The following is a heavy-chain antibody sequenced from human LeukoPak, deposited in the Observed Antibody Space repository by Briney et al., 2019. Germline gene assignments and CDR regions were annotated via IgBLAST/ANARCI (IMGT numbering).Heavy chain of an antibody. CDR2: ISYDGSNN. J-gene: IGHJ6*02. D-gene: IGHD5-18*01. V-gene: IGHV3-30*18. CDR1: GFTFSSYG. CDR3: AKRGGGYSYGYYYYYGMDV. Sequence: PGRSLRLSCAASGFTFSSYGMHWVRQAPGKGLEWVAVISYDGSNNYYADSVKGRFTISRDNSKNTLYLQMNSLRAEDTAVYYCAKRGGGYSYGYYYYYGMDVWGQGTTVTVSS.